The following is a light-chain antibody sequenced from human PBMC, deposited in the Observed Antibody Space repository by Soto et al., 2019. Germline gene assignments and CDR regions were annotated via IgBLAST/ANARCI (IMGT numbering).Light chain of an antibody. V-gene: IGKV3D-20*01. CDR2: DAS. CDR3: QQYNKPPLT. Sequence: EIVLTQSPATLSLSPGERATLSCGASQSVTDNYLAWYQQKPGLAPRLLIYDASSRATGIPDRFSGSGSETDFTLTITTLEPEDCAVYYCQQYNKPPLTFGGGTKVEIK. CDR1: QSVTDNY. J-gene: IGKJ4*01.